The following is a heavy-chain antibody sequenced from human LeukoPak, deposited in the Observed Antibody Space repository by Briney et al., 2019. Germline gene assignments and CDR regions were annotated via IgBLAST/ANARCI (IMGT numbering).Heavy chain of an antibody. Sequence: SVKVSCKAGGGTFRRNAMNWVGQAPGQGLEWMGGITPIFGTANYAQKFQGRVTITAVESMSTAYMELSSLRSEDTAVYYCARGWLAETTVVTPYNYWGQGTLVTVSS. V-gene: IGHV1-69*13. CDR2: ITPIFGTA. D-gene: IGHD4-23*01. CDR1: GGTFRRNA. J-gene: IGHJ4*02. CDR3: ARGWLAETTVVTPYNY.